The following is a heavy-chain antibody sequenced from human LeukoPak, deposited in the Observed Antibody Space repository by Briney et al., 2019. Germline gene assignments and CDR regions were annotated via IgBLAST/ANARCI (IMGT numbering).Heavy chain of an antibody. CDR1: GGTFSSYA. CDR3: ARGSTVTTSGHLNY. CDR2: ISAYNGNT. V-gene: IGHV1-18*01. Sequence: ASVKVSCKASGGTFSSYAISWVRQAPGQGLEWMGWISAYNGNTNYAQKLQGRVTMTTDTSTSTAYMELRSLRSDDTAVYYCARGSTVTTSGHLNYWGQGTLVTVSS. D-gene: IGHD4-17*01. J-gene: IGHJ4*02.